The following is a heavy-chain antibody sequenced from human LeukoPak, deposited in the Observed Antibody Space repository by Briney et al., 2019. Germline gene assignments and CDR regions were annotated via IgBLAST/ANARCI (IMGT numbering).Heavy chain of an antibody. CDR3: ARDDYGSGSYYYH. V-gene: IGHV3-21*01. J-gene: IGHJ5*02. D-gene: IGHD3-10*01. CDR1: GFAFSSYS. Sequence: PGGSLRLSCTTFGFAFSSYSMNWVRQAPGKGLEWVSSIAPSGGSIFYAGSVKGRFTTSRDNAKNSLYLQMNSLRAEDTAVYYCARDDYGSGSYYYHWGQGTLITVSS. CDR2: IAPSGGSI.